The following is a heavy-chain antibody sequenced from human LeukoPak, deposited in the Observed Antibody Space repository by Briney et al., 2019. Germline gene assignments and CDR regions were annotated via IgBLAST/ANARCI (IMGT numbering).Heavy chain of an antibody. CDR1: GFTFSSYA. J-gene: IGHJ6*03. Sequence: GGSLRLSCAASGFTFSSYAMHWVRQAPGKGLEWVAFIRYDGSNKYYADSVKGRFTISRDNSKNTLFLQMNSLRAEDTAVYYCAKDADYYYGSGNYMDIWGKGTTVTISS. CDR3: AKDADYYYGSGNYMDI. CDR2: IRYDGSNK. V-gene: IGHV3-30*02. D-gene: IGHD3-10*01.